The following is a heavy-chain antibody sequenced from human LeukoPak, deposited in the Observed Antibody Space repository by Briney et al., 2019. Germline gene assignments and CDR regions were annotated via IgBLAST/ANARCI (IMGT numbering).Heavy chain of an antibody. Sequence: GGSLRLSCAASGFTFSSYAMSWVRQAPGKGLEWVSAISGSGGSTYYADSVKGRFTVSRDNSKNTLYLQMNSLRAEDTAVYYCAKGCCSSTSCYNPQYNWFDPWGQGTLVTVSS. D-gene: IGHD2-2*02. CDR1: GFTFSSYA. CDR2: ISGSGGST. CDR3: AKGCCSSTSCYNPQYNWFDP. V-gene: IGHV3-23*01. J-gene: IGHJ5*02.